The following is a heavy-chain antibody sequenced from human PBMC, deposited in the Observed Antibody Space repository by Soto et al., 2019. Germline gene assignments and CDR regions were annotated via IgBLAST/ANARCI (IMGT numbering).Heavy chain of an antibody. V-gene: IGHV3-11*01. CDR3: AKDSRDHNTRTDAVDV. Sequence: GGSLRLSCKASGFTFSGHYMNWIRQAPGKGLEWLAYLTNDGGYTYYADSVRGRFTIWRDNAKDSLYLQINDLRADDTGVYYCAKDSRDHNTRTDAVDVWGQGTTVTV. D-gene: IGHD5-18*01. J-gene: IGHJ3*01. CDR2: LTNDGGYT. CDR1: GFTFSGHY.